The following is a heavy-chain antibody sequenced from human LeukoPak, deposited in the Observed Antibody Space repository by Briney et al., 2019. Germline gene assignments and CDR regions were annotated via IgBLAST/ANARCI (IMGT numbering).Heavy chain of an antibody. CDR3: ARAAYSSTWYSRYFDL. Sequence: GGSLRLSCAASGFTFSSYGMHWVRQATGKGLEWVSGIGTAGEIYYPGSVKGRFTISRENAKNSLYLQMNSLRAGDTAVYYCARAAYSSTWYSRYFDLWGRGTLVTVSS. CDR2: IGTAGEI. D-gene: IGHD6-13*01. V-gene: IGHV3-13*01. J-gene: IGHJ2*01. CDR1: GFTFSSYG.